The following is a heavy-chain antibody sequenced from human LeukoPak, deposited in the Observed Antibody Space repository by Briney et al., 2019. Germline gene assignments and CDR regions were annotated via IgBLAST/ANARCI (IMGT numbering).Heavy chain of an antibody. J-gene: IGHJ6*02. CDR2: INLGDSDT. V-gene: IGHV5-51*01. Sequence: GESLKISCKGSGYSFTSYWIGWGRRMPGKGLEWMGIINLGDSDTRYSPSFQGQVTISADKSINTAYLQWSSLKASDTAMYYCARQVSVDTAVVNYCYYYGMDVWGQGTTVTVSS. D-gene: IGHD5-18*01. CDR1: GYSFTSYW. CDR3: ARQVSVDTAVVNYCYYYGMDV.